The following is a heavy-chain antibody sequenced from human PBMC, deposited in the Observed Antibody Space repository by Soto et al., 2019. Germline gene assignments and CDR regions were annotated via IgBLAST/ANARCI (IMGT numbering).Heavy chain of an antibody. CDR1: GGSFIPYC. D-gene: IGHD6-19*01. CDR3: ARIASGWQYYYFDF. J-gene: IGHJ2*01. V-gene: IGHV4-34*01. Sequence: SETLSLTCAVYGGSFIPYCWSWIRQPPGKGLEWIGEINHSGSTNYNPSLTRRATLSVDTSKNQVSLKLTSVTAADTAVYYCARIASGWQYYYFDFWGRGTPVTVSS. CDR2: INHSGST.